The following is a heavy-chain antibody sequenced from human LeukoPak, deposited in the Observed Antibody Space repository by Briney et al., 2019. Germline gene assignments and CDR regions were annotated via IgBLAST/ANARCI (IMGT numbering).Heavy chain of an antibody. J-gene: IGHJ4*02. D-gene: IGHD3-10*01. CDR2: ISNEGNYK. CDR1: GFTFSRHG. CDR3: AKGGHYLFDY. Sequence: GGSLRLSCEGSGFTFSRHGMHWVRQAPGKGLEWVAVISNEGNYKYYGDSVKGRFAISRDNFKNTTYLQMNYLRPEDTAVYFCAKGGHYLFDYWGQGALVTVSS. V-gene: IGHV3-30*18.